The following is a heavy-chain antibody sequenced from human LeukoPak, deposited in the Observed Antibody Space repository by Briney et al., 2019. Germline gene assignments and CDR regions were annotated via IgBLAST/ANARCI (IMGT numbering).Heavy chain of an antibody. Sequence: PGGSLRLSCAASGFTFSNYAMHWVRQAPGKGLEWVAVISYDDRNKYYADSVKGRFTISRDNSKNTLYLQMNSLRAEDTAVYYCARDNNGDYWGQGTLVTVSS. CDR3: ARDNNGDY. V-gene: IGHV3-30*04. J-gene: IGHJ4*02. CDR1: GFTFSNYA. CDR2: ISYDDRNK. D-gene: IGHD1/OR15-1a*01.